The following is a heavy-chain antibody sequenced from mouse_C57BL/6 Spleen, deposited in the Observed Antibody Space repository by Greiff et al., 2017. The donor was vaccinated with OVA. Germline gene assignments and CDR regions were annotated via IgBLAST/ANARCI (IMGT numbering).Heavy chain of an antibody. V-gene: IGHV3-6*01. CDR2: ISYDGSN. CDR1: GYSITSGYY. J-gene: IGHJ4*01. D-gene: IGHD2-1*01. CDR3: AKIPYGNYRGYYAMDY. Sequence: VQLKQSGPGLVKPSQSLSLTCSVTGYSITSGYYWNWIRQFPGNKLEWMGYISYDGSNNYNPSLKNRISITRDTSKNQFFLKLNSVTTEDTATYYCAKIPYGNYRGYYAMDYWGQGTSVTVSS.